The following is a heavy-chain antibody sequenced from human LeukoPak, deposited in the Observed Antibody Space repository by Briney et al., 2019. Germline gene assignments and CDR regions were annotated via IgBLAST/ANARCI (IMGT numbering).Heavy chain of an antibody. V-gene: IGHV3-64D*09. Sequence: GGSLRLSCSASGFTFSSYAMLWVRQAPGKGLEYVSAISSNGGSTYYADSVKGRFTISRDNSKNTLYLQMSSLRAEDTAVYYCVKGGCYSGYDPCIDYWGQGTLVTVSS. CDR2: ISSNGGST. D-gene: IGHD5-12*01. J-gene: IGHJ4*02. CDR3: VKGGCYSGYDPCIDY. CDR1: GFTFSSYA.